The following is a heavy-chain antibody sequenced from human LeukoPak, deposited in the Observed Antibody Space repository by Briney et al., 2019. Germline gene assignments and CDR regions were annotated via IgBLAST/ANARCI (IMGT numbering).Heavy chain of an antibody. D-gene: IGHD2-15*01. CDR1: GYTFTSYA. CDR3: ARVVVAATVWYFDL. J-gene: IGHJ2*01. CDR2: INPNSGDT. V-gene: IGHV1-8*03. Sequence: ASVKVSCKASGYTFTSYAINWVRQAPGQGLEWMGWINPNSGDTGYAQKFQGRVTITRNTSISTAYMELSSLRSEDTAVYYCARVVVAATVWYFDLWGRGTLVTVSS.